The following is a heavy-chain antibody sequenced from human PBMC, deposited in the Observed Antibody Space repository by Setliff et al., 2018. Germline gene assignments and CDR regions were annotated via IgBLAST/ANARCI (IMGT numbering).Heavy chain of an antibody. CDR2: IIPIFGTA. CDR1: GGSFSSYA. J-gene: IGHJ4*02. CDR3: AVPRGYCSGGSCYNFDY. V-gene: IGHV1-69*13. Sequence: SVKVSCKASGGSFSSYAISWVRQAPGQGLEWMGGIIPIFGTANYAQKFQGRVTITADESTSTAYMELSSLRSEDTAVYYCAVPRGYCSGGSCYNFDYWGQGTLVTVSS. D-gene: IGHD2-15*01.